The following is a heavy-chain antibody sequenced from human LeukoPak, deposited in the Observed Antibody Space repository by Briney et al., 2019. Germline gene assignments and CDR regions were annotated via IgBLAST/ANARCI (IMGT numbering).Heavy chain of an antibody. CDR3: AREYSSPLDAFDI. Sequence: GGSLRLSCAASGFTFSSHWMSWVRQAPGKGLEWVSCISSSSSYIHYADSVKGRFTISRDNAKNSLYLQMNSLRAEDTAVYYCAREYSSPLDAFDIWGQGTMVTVSS. D-gene: IGHD6-13*01. CDR1: GFTFSSHW. V-gene: IGHV3-21*01. J-gene: IGHJ3*02. CDR2: ISSSSSYI.